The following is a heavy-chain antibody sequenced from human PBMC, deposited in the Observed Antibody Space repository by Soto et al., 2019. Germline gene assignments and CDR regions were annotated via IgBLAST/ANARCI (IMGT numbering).Heavy chain of an antibody. D-gene: IGHD3-10*01. CDR1: GFTFSSYG. CDR2: ISYDGSNK. V-gene: IGHV3-30*18. Sequence: PGGSLRLSCAASGFTFSSYGMHWVRQAPGKGLEWVAVISYDGSNKYYADSVKGRFTISRDNSKNTLYLQMNSLRAEDTAVYYCAKDAYYGSGSYFSSVNYYGMDVWGQGTTVT. CDR3: AKDAYYGSGSYFSSVNYYGMDV. J-gene: IGHJ6*02.